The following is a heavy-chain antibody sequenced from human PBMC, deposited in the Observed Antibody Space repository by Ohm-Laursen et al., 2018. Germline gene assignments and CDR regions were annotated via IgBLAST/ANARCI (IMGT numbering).Heavy chain of an antibody. J-gene: IGHJ4*02. D-gene: IGHD3-22*01. V-gene: IGHV3-33*01. CDR1: GFTFSSYG. Sequence: SLRLSCAASGFTFSSYGMHWVRQAPGKGLEWVAVIWYDGSNKYYADSVKGRFTISRDNSKNTLYLQMNSLRAEDTAVYYCARDRFYYDSSGYGRYFDYWGQGTPVTVSS. CDR2: IWYDGSNK. CDR3: ARDRFYYDSSGYGRYFDY.